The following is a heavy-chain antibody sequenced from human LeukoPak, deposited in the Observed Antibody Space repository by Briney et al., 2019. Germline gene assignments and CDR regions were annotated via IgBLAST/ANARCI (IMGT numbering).Heavy chain of an antibody. V-gene: IGHV4-34*01. Sequence: SETLSLTCAAYGGSFSGYYWSWIRQPPGKGLEWIGEINHSGSTNYNPSLKSRVTISVDTSKNQFSLKLSSVTAADTAVYYCARAQGIVVVVAATSWFDPWGLGTLVTVSS. CDR2: INHSGST. J-gene: IGHJ5*02. CDR3: ARAQGIVVVVAATSWFDP. D-gene: IGHD2-15*01. CDR1: GGSFSGYY.